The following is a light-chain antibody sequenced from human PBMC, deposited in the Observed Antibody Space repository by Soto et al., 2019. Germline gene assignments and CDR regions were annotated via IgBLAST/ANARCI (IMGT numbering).Light chain of an antibody. J-gene: IGKJ5*01. CDR2: GAS. V-gene: IGKV3D-15*01. CDR1: QSVRSN. Sequence: EIVMTHSPATLSVSPLETATLSFSSSQSVRSNLAWYHQKPGQAPRLLIYGASTRATGIPARFSGSGSGTEFTLTINSLQSEDFVVYYCQKYDNWPPNFGQGTRLEIK. CDR3: QKYDNWPPN.